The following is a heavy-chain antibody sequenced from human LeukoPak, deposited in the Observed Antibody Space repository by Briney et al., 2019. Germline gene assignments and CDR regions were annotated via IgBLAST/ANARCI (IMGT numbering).Heavy chain of an antibody. D-gene: IGHD1-14*01. CDR2: TSPDGSEQ. V-gene: IGHV3-30*01. CDR3: FTGSEFHYDS. Sequence: PGGSLRLSCVASGFPFTRNAMHWVRQAPGKGLEWVAVTSPDGSEQYYADSVKGRFTISRDNSKNTVFLQMNNLTTEDTALYSCFTGSEFHYDSWGQGTLVTVSS. CDR1: GFPFTRNA. J-gene: IGHJ5*01.